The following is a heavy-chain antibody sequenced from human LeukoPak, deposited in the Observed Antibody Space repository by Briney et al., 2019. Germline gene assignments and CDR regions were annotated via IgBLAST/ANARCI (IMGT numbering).Heavy chain of an antibody. V-gene: IGHV5-51*01. D-gene: IGHD6-19*01. CDR1: GYSFTSYW. CDR3: ARRLSYSSGWDF. Sequence: GGSLRISCKGSGYSFTSYWIGWVRQMPEKGLEWMGIIYPADSNTRYSPSFQGQVTISADKSINTAYLQWSSLKASDTAMYFCARRLSYSSGWDFWGRGTLVTVSS. J-gene: IGHJ4*02. CDR2: IYPADSNT.